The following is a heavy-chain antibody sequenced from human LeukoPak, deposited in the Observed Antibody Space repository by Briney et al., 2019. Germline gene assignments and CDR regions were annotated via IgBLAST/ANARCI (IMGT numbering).Heavy chain of an antibody. D-gene: IGHD6-19*01. V-gene: IGHV3-23*01. CDR2: ISGSGGST. CDR1: GFTFSSYA. Sequence: PGGSLRLSCAASGFTFSSYAMSWVRQAPGRGLEWVSGISGSGGSTYYADSVKGRFNISRDNSKNTLYLQMNSLRAEDTAVYYCAKKLSGWYYFDYWGQGSLVTVSS. CDR3: AKKLSGWYYFDY. J-gene: IGHJ4*02.